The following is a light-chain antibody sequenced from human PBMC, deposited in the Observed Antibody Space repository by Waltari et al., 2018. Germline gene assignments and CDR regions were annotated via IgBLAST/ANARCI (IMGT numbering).Light chain of an antibody. CDR1: RRDVGGYNC. CDR2: DVN. CDR3: SSYTSSGTFVL. J-gene: IGLJ2*01. V-gene: IGLV2-14*01. Sequence: QSALTQPASVSGSPGQSIPISCTGTRRDVGGYNCGSWYQQHPGKAPQLVIYDVNKRPSGVSNRLSGSKSGNTASLTISGLQAEDEADYYCSSYTSSGTFVLFGGGTKVTVL.